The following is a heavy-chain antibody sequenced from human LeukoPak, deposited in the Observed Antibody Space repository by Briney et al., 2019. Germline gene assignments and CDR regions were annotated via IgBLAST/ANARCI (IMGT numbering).Heavy chain of an antibody. CDR3: AKDVGKWESLHFFDY. V-gene: IGHV3-23*01. J-gene: IGHJ4*02. CDR2: ISGNGGRT. CDR1: GFTFSSYG. Sequence: GGSLRLSCVASGFTFSSYGMSWVRQAPGKGLEWVSFISGNGGRTDYAESVKGRFIISRDNSKNTVYLQMNSLRDEDTAAYYCAKDVGKWESLHFFDYWGQGTLVTVSS. D-gene: IGHD1-26*01.